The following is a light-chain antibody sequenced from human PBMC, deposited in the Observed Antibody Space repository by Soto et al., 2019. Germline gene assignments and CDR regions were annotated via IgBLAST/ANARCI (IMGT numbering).Light chain of an antibody. CDR1: QSVISN. V-gene: IGKV3-15*01. Sequence: EIVMTQSPATLSVSPGERATLSCRASQSVISNLARYPQKPGHATRLLIYGAFTRATGIPARFSGSGSGTEFTIHIRSLQSEAFAIYYRQQYTNWPPLTFGGGTKVEIK. CDR3: QQYTNWPPLT. CDR2: GAF. J-gene: IGKJ4*01.